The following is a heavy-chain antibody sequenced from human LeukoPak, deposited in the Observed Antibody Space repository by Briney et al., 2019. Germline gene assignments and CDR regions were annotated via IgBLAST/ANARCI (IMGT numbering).Heavy chain of an antibody. CDR3: ALLGGYSGFDY. D-gene: IGHD5-12*01. V-gene: IGHV3-74*01. J-gene: IGHJ4*02. CDR2: IKTDGSTI. Sequence: PGGSLRLSCAASGFIFSNYWMHWVRQAPGKGLVWVSRIKTDGSTITYADSVKGRFTISRDNAKNSLDLQMNSLRAEDTAVYYCALLGGYSGFDYWGQGILVTVSS. CDR1: GFIFSNYW.